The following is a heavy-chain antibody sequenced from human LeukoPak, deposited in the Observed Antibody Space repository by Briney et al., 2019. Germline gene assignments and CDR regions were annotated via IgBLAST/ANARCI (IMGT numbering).Heavy chain of an antibody. CDR1: GVSFTGNY. D-gene: IGHD2-2*02. CDR3: ARIRCGHTDDICYNH. J-gene: IGHJ4*02. V-gene: IGHV4-34*01. Sequence: SETLSLTCGVYGVSFTGNYWSWIRQPPGKRPEWIGEINDDGYTNYNPSLRSRVTTSLDTSENHLSLRLTSVTVADTAVYYCARIRCGHTDDICYNHWGQGTLVTVSS. CDR2: INDDGYT.